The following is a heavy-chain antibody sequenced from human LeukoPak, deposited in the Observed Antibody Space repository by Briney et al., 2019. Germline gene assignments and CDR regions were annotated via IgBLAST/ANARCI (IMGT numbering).Heavy chain of an antibody. V-gene: IGHV4-39*07. Sequence: SETLSLTCTVSGGSISSGSYYWGWIRQPPGKGLEWIGSIYYSGSTYYNPSLKSRVTISVDTSKNQFSLKLSSVTAADTAVYYCARDAGDNYDFWSGYLYYYYYYMDVWGKGTTVTVSS. CDR2: IYYSGST. J-gene: IGHJ6*03. D-gene: IGHD3-3*01. CDR3: ARDAGDNYDFWSGYLYYYYYYMDV. CDR1: GGSISSGSYY.